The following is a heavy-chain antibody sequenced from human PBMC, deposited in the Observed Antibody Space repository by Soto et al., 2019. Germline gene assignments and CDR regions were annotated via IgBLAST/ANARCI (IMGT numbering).Heavy chain of an antibody. D-gene: IGHD6-13*01. V-gene: IGHV3-23*01. Sequence: EVQLLESGGGLVQPGGSLRLTCAASGFTFTEYAMSWVRQAPGKGLEWVSVISSTGGSTYYADSVKGRFTISRDDSTNTVSLLMNSLRAEDTAVYYCAKKRVGNSWYRDFDSWGQGTLVTVSS. J-gene: IGHJ4*02. CDR2: ISSTGGST. CDR1: GFTFTEYA. CDR3: AKKRVGNSWYRDFDS.